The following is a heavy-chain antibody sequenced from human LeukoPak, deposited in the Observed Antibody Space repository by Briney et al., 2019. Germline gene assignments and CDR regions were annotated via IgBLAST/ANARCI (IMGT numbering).Heavy chain of an antibody. D-gene: IGHD3-22*01. CDR2: IYSSGNT. CDR3: VRLSNYYDRSGYYYAFDH. V-gene: IGHV4-4*07. CDR1: GGSISHYY. Sequence: SETLSLTRTVSGGSISHYYRSWIRQPAGEGLEWIGRIYSSGNTNYNPSLKSRATISLDRSKNQFSLNLTSVTAADTAVYYCVRLSNYYDRSGYYYAFDHWGQGALVTVSS. J-gene: IGHJ4*02.